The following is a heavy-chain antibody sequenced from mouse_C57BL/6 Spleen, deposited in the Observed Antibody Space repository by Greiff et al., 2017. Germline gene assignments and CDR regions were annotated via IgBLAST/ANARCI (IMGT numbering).Heavy chain of an antibody. V-gene: IGHV1-58*01. J-gene: IGHJ2*01. CDR3: ARSTITTVVATDFDY. CDR2: IYIGNGYT. D-gene: IGHD1-1*01. CDR1: GYTFTSYG. Sequence: VQLKESGAELVRPGSSVKMSCKTSGYTFTSYGINWVKQRPGQGLEWIGYIYIGNGYTEYNEKFKGKATLTSDTSSSTAYMQLSSLTSEDSAIYFCARSTITTVVATDFDYWGQGTTLTVSS.